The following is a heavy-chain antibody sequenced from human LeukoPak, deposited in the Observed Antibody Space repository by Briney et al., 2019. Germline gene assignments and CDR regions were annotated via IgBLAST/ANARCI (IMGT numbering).Heavy chain of an antibody. V-gene: IGHV1-8*01. CDR1: GYTFTSYD. D-gene: IGHD6-6*01. Sequence: ASVKVSCKASGYTFTSYDINWVRKATGQGLELMGWMNPNSGNTGYAQKFQGRVTMTRNTSISTAYMELSSLRSEDTAVYYCARGWKIGSHIAAHGKAYYMDVWGKGTTVTVSS. CDR2: MNPNSGNT. CDR3: ARGWKIGSHIAAHGKAYYMDV. J-gene: IGHJ6*03.